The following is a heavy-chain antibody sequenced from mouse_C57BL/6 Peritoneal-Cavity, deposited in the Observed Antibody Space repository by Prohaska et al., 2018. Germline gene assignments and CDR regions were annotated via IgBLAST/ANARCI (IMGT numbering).Heavy chain of an antibody. CDR1: GYTFTDYY. V-gene: IGHV1-19*01. J-gene: IGHJ2*01. D-gene: IGHD1-1*01. Sequence: EVQLQQSGPVLVKPGASVKMSGKASGYTFTDYYMNWVKKSHGKRLMWIGVINPYNGGTSYNQKFKGKATLTVDKSSSTAYMELNSLTSYDSAVYYCALLITTVVAEYYFDYWVQGTTLAVSS. CDR2: INPYNGGT. CDR3: ALLITTVVAEYYFDY.